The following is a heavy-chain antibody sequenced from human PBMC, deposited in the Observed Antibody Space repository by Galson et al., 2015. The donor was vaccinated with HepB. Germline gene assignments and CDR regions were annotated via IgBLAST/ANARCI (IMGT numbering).Heavy chain of an antibody. V-gene: IGHV4-4*02. D-gene: IGHD3-3*01. CDR2: IYHSGST. Sequence: SLTCAASGGSISSSNWWSWVRQPPGKGLEWIGEIYHSGSTNYNPSLKSRVTISVDKSKNQFSLKLSSVTAADTAVYYCASGNRFLEWLSGSNWFDPRGQGTLVTVSS. J-gene: IGHJ5*02. CDR1: GGSISSSNW. CDR3: ASGNRFLEWLSGSNWFDP.